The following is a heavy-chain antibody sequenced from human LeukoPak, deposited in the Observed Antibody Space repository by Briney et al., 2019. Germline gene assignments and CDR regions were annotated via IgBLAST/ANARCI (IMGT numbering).Heavy chain of an antibody. CDR2: ISWNSGSI. CDR3: AKDNSGSYYSNSTFAY. Sequence: GGSLRLSCAASGFTFDDYAMPWVRQAPGKGLEWVSGISWNSGSIGYADSVKGRFTISRDNAKNSLYLQMNSLRAEDTALYYCAKDNSGSYYSNSTFAYWGQGTLVTVSS. J-gene: IGHJ4*02. V-gene: IGHV3-9*01. CDR1: GFTFDDYA. D-gene: IGHD1-26*01.